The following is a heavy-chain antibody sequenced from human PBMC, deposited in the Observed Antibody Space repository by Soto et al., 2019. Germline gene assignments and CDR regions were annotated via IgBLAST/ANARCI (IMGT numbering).Heavy chain of an antibody. Sequence: PGGSLIVCCAGAGFTCSGYGMGWVRQPPGKGLEWVANVKQDGSGKYYADSVNGRFTISRDNAKNSLYLQMDSLRADDTAIYYCARGNHHSTARWGQGTLVTVSS. CDR2: VKQDGSGK. CDR1: GFTCSGYG. J-gene: IGHJ4*02. V-gene: IGHV3-7*01. D-gene: IGHD2-21*01. CDR3: ARGNHHSTAR.